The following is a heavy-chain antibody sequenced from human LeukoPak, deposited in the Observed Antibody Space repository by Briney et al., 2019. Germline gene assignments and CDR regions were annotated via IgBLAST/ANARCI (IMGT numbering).Heavy chain of an antibody. CDR1: GGSLSSYY. CDR3: ARDHPHSSSWSRFFEY. Sequence: SETLSLTCTVSGGSLSSYYWSWIRQPPGKRLEWIGYIYFSGSTNYNPSLNSRVTISVDTSKNQFSLKLNSVTAADTAVYYCARDHPHSSSWSRFFEYWGQGALVTVSS. CDR2: IYFSGST. V-gene: IGHV4-59*01. D-gene: IGHD6-13*01. J-gene: IGHJ4*02.